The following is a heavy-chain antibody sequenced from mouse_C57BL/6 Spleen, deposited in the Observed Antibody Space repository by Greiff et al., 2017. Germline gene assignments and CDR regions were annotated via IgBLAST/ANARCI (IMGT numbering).Heavy chain of an antibody. CDR3: ARRGRGGGYFDV. CDR2: IYPGSGST. Sequence: QVQLQQPGAELVQPGASVKMSCKASGYTFTSYWITWVKQRPGQGLEWIGDIYPGSGSTNYNEKFKSKATLTVDPSSSTAYMQRSRLTAEDSAVYYCARRGRGGGYFDVWGTGTTVTVSS. D-gene: IGHD3-1*01. CDR1: GYTFTSYW. J-gene: IGHJ1*03. V-gene: IGHV1-55*01.